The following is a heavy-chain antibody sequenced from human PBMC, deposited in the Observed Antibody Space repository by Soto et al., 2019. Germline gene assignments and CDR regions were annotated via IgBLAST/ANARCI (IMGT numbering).Heavy chain of an antibody. V-gene: IGHV3-64D*08. Sequence: GGSLRLSCSASGFTFSSYAMHWVRQAPGKGLEYVSAISSNGGSTYYADSVKGRFTISRDNSKNTLYLQMSSLRAEDTAVYYCVKGGYSYGYLEATHYYYYYGMDVWGQGTTVTVSS. CDR2: ISSNGGST. CDR1: GFTFSSYA. CDR3: VKGGYSYGYLEATHYYYYYGMDV. J-gene: IGHJ6*02. D-gene: IGHD5-18*01.